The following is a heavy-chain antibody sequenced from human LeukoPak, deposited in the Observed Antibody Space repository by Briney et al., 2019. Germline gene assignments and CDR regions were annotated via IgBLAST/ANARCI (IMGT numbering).Heavy chain of an antibody. D-gene: IGHD2-15*01. CDR1: GLTFSSYS. V-gene: IGHV3-21*01. CDR2: ISSSSCYI. J-gene: IGHJ4*02. CDR3: ARDYCSGGSCLDY. Sequence: GGSLRLSCAASGLTFSSYSMNWVRQAPGKVLEWVSSISSSSCYIYYTDSVKGRFTISRDNAKNSLYLQMNSLRAEDTAVYYCARDYCSGGSCLDYWGQGTLVTVSS.